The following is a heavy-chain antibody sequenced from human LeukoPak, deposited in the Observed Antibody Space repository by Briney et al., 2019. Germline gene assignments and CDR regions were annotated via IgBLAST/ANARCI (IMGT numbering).Heavy chain of an antibody. J-gene: IGHJ6*02. CDR3: AKMIGLELTNYGMDV. V-gene: IGHV3-23*01. CDR1: GITLSNYG. D-gene: IGHD2-21*01. Sequence: GGSLRLYCVVSGITLSNYGMSWVRQAPGKGLEWVSAISGGADATYYADSVRGRFSVSRDNSKNTLDLQMDSLRAEDTAVYYCAKMIGLELTNYGMDVWGQGTTATVSS. CDR2: ISGGADAT.